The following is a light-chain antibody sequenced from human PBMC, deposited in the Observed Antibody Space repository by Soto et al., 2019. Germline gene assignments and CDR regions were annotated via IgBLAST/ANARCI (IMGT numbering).Light chain of an antibody. V-gene: IGLV2-14*03. CDR3: SSYTVSRTYV. CDR2: NVY. CDR1: SSDVGAYNF. J-gene: IGLJ1*01. Sequence: QFVLTQPASASGSHGPSITISCTGTSSDVGAYNFVSWHQQHPGKAPKLMIYNVYDRPSGISYRFSGSKSGSTASLPISGLPGEDEAVYYCSSYTVSRTYVFGTETKV.